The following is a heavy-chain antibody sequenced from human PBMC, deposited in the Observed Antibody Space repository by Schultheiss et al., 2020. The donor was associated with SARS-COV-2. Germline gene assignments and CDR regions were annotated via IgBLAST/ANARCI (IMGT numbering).Heavy chain of an antibody. J-gene: IGHJ3*02. CDR1: GGSISSSSYY. CDR3: ARVPTYCSGGCCYSFRWAFDI. Sequence: SDTLSLTCTVSGGSISSSSYYWGWIRQPPGKGLEWIGSIYYSGSTYYNPSLKSRVTISVDTSKNQFSLKLSSVTAADTAVYYGARVPTYCSGGCCYSFRWAFDIWGQGTMVTVSS. D-gene: IGHD2-15*01. CDR2: IYYSGST. V-gene: IGHV4-39*07.